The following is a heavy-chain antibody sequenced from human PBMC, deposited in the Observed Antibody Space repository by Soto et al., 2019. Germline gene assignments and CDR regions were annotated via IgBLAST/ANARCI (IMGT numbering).Heavy chain of an antibody. Sequence: ASETLSLTCAVYGGSFSGYYWSWIRQPPGKGLEWIGEINHSGSTNYNPSLKSRVTISVDTSKNQFSLKLSSVTAADTAVYYCARGRGPYDFWSGYFFDYWGQGTLVTVSS. D-gene: IGHD3-3*01. CDR3: ARGRGPYDFWSGYFFDY. CDR2: INHSGST. J-gene: IGHJ4*02. CDR1: GGSFSGYY. V-gene: IGHV4-34*01.